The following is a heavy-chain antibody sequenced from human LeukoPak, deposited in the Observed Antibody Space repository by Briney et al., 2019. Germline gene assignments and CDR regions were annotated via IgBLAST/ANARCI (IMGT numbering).Heavy chain of an antibody. CDR1: GYTFTGYY. D-gene: IGHD2-15*01. J-gene: IGHJ4*02. V-gene: IGHV1-2*02. CDR2: INPNSGGT. CDR3: ARLYCSGGSCYLDY. Sequence: ASVTVSCKASGYTFTGYYMHWVRQAPGQGLEWMGWINPNSGGTNYAQKFQGRVTMTRDTSISTAYMELSRLRSDDTAVYYCARLYCSGGSCYLDYWGQGTLVTVSS.